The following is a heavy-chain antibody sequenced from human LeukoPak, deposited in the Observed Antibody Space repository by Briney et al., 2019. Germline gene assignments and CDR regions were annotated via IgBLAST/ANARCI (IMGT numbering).Heavy chain of an antibody. Sequence: SETLSLTCTVSGGSISSYYWSWIRQPPGKGLEWIGYIYYSGSTNYNPSLKSRVTVSVDTSKNQFSLKLSSVTAADTAVYYCARHFTPLYSDYWGQGTLVTVSS. J-gene: IGHJ4*02. CDR2: IYYSGST. CDR3: ARHFTPLYSDY. V-gene: IGHV4-59*08. D-gene: IGHD2-15*01. CDR1: GGSISSYY.